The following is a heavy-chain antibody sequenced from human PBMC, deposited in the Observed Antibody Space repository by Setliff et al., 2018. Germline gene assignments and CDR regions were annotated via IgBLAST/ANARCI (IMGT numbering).Heavy chain of an antibody. J-gene: IGHJ4*02. D-gene: IGHD3-3*01. V-gene: IGHV3-23*01. Sequence: PGESLRLSCVASGITFTSYAMSWVRPAPGKGLEWVSTVSVSGDNTYYTDSVKGRFTTSRDNSKNTVSLQMSSLRAEDTAIYFCAGQGPIFGSGLIPGFDQWGQGTMVTVSS. CDR3: AGQGPIFGSGLIPGFDQ. CDR2: VSVSGDNT. CDR1: GITFTSYA.